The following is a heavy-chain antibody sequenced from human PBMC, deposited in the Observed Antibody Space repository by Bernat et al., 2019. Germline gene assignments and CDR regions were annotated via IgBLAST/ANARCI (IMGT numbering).Heavy chain of an antibody. Sequence: QVQLLESGGGVVQPGRSLRPSCAASGFTFSSYGMHWVRQAPGKGLEWVAVIWYDGSNKYYADSVKGRFTISRDNSKNTLYMQMNSLRAEDTAVYYCARDRAIVVVVAATQGGMDVWGQGTTVTVSS. CDR1: GFTFSSYG. V-gene: IGHV3-33*01. CDR2: IWYDGSNK. CDR3: ARDRAIVVVVAATQGGMDV. J-gene: IGHJ6*02. D-gene: IGHD2-15*01.